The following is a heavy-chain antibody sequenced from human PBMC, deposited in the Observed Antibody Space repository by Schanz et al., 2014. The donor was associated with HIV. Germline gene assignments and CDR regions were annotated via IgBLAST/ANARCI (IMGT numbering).Heavy chain of an antibody. CDR3: ARDVVATISPKYYYYGMDV. V-gene: IGHV1-69*06. D-gene: IGHD5-12*01. CDR1: GGTFMTYA. Sequence: QVQLVQSVAEVKKPGSSVKVSCKASGGTFMTYAISWVRQAPGQGLEWMGGIIPVFGTTNYAQKFQGRVTITADKSTSTAYMELSSLRSEDTAVYYCARDVVATISPKYYYYGMDVWGQGTTVIVSS. CDR2: IIPVFGTT. J-gene: IGHJ6*02.